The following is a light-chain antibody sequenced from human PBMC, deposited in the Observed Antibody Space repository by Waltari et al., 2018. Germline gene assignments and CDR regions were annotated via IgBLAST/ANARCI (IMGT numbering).Light chain of an antibody. CDR3: QQFHSLLT. J-gene: IGKJ4*01. Sequence: DIQMTQSPSSLSASVGDSVTITCQASQDINNYLNWYQQKPGKAPKLLIYDASNLETGVPSRFSGSGSGTTFTFTISSLQPEDTATYYCQQFHSLLTFGGGTKVEIK. CDR1: QDINNY. V-gene: IGKV1-33*01. CDR2: DAS.